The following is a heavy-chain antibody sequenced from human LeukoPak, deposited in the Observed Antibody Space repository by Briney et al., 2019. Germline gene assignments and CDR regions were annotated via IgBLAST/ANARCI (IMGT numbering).Heavy chain of an antibody. CDR3: ASFRGAIPDYYYYGMDV. D-gene: IGHD4/OR15-4a*01. CDR1: GYTFTSYY. V-gene: IGHV1-46*01. Sequence: GASVKVSCKASGYTFTSYYMHWVRQAPGQGLEWMGIINPSGGSTSYAQKFQGRVTMTRNTSISTAYMELSSLRSEDTAVYYCASFRGAIPDYYYYGMDVWGQGTTVTVSS. J-gene: IGHJ6*02. CDR2: INPSGGST.